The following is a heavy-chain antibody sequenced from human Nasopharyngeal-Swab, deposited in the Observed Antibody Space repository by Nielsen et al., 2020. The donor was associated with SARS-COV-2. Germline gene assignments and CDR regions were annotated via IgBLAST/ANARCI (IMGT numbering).Heavy chain of an antibody. D-gene: IGHD6-13*01. J-gene: IGHJ4*02. CDR3: ARDPAHEVYSSSWYYFEY. CDR1: GFSFITYW. Sequence: GESLKISCAASGFSFITYWMSWVRQAPGKGLEWVANIKPDGTEKAYVDSVKGRFTISRDNAKNSLYLQMNSLRAEDTAVYYCARDPAHEVYSSSWYYFEYWGQGALVTVSS. CDR2: IKPDGTEK. V-gene: IGHV3-7*03.